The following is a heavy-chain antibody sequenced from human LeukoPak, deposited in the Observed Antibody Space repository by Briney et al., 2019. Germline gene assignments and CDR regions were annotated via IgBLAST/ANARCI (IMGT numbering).Heavy chain of an antibody. Sequence: PGGSLRLSCAASGFTFDDYAMHWVRQAPGKGLEWVSGISWNSGSIGYADSVKGRFTISRDNAKNSLYLQMNSLRAEDTAVYYCAREAAAGNPFDYWGQGTLVTVSS. CDR3: AREAAAGNPFDY. CDR1: GFTFDDYA. CDR2: ISWNSGSI. V-gene: IGHV3-9*01. J-gene: IGHJ4*02. D-gene: IGHD6-13*01.